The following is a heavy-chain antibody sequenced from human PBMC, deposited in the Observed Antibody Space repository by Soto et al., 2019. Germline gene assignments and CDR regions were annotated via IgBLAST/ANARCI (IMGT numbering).Heavy chain of an antibody. V-gene: IGHV4-59*01. CDR1: GGSLSSYY. Sequence: SETLSLTCTVSGGSLSSYYWSWIPQPPGKGLEWIGYIYYSGSTNYNPSLKSRVTISVDTSKNQFSLKLSSVTAADTAVYYCARAKDSGYDWIFDYWGQGTLVTVSS. J-gene: IGHJ4*02. CDR2: IYYSGST. D-gene: IGHD5-12*01. CDR3: ARAKDSGYDWIFDY.